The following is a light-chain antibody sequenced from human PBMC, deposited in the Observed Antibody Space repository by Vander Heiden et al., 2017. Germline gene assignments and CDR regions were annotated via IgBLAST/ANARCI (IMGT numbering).Light chain of an antibody. CDR1: TLGNKY. V-gene: IGLV3-1*01. Sequence: SYELTQPPSVSVSPGQTARITCSGDTLGNKYVCWYQQRSGQSPVLVIYQDNKRPSGIPERCSGSNSGNTATLTISGTQAVDEADYYCQAWDSSIAVFGGGTKLTVL. CDR3: QAWDSSIAV. CDR2: QDN. J-gene: IGLJ2*01.